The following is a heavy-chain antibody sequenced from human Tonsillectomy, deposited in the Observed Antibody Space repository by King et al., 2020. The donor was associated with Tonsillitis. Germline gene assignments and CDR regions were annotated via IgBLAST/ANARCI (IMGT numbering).Heavy chain of an antibody. D-gene: IGHD3-22*01. CDR1: GCTFSSCG. Sequence: GGGGGGPGGSLGLACAASGCTFSSCGMHWVRQAPGKGLEWVALISYDGSDKYDADSVKGRFTISRDNSKNTLYLQLNSLRAEDTAIYYCAKVEIAFDYWGQGTLVTVSS. CDR3: AKVEIAFDY. CDR2: ISYDGSDK. J-gene: IGHJ4*02. V-gene: IGHV3-30*18.